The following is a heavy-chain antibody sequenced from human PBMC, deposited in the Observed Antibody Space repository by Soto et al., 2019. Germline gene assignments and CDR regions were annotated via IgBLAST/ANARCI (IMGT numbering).Heavy chain of an antibody. Sequence: ASVKVSCKASGYTFTSYGISWVRQAPGQGLEWMGWISAYNGNTNYAQKLQGRVTMTTDTSTSTAYMELRSLRSDDTAVYYCATKLVPSLNYYYGMDVWGQGTTVTVSS. CDR3: ATKLVPSLNYYYGMDV. CDR1: GYTFTSYG. D-gene: IGHD6-6*01. V-gene: IGHV1-18*01. CDR2: ISAYNGNT. J-gene: IGHJ6*02.